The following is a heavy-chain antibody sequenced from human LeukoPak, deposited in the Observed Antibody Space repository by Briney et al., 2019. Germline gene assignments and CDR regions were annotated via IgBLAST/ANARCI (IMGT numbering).Heavy chain of an antibody. Sequence: ASVKVSCKASGYTFTSYDINWVRLATGQGLEWMGWMNPNSGNTGYAQKFQGRVTMTRNTSISTAYMELSSLRSEDTAVYYCARGFPTYITIFGVVISRYWFDPWGQGTLVTVSS. V-gene: IGHV1-8*01. CDR3: ARGFPTYITIFGVVISRYWFDP. D-gene: IGHD3-3*01. CDR1: GYTFTSYD. J-gene: IGHJ5*02. CDR2: MNPNSGNT.